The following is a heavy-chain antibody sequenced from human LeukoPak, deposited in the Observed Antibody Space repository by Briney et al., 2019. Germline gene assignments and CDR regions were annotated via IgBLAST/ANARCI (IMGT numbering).Heavy chain of an antibody. Sequence: GGSLTLSCAASGFTFSGYDMHWVRQASGKGLEWVGRIRSKANSYATAYAASVKGRFTISRDDSKNTAYLQMNSLKTEDTAVYYCTRQGGLERPKVGRGMDVWGQGTTVTVSS. CDR2: IRSKANSYAT. CDR1: GFTFSGYD. CDR3: TRQGGLERPKVGRGMDV. D-gene: IGHD1-1*01. V-gene: IGHV3-73*01. J-gene: IGHJ6*02.